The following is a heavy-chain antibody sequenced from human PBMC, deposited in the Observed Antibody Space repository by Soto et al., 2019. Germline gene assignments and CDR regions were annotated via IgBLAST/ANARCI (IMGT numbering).Heavy chain of an antibody. CDR1: GGSISSGGYS. V-gene: IGHV4-30-2*01. CDR3: ARTEFGTFDP. CDR2: IYHSGST. Sequence: PSETLSLTCAVSGGSISSGGYSWSWIRQPPGKGLEWIGYIYHSGSTYYNPSLKSRVTISVDRSKNQFSLKLSSVTAADTAVYYCARTEFGTFDPWGQGTLVTVSS. D-gene: IGHD1-7*01. J-gene: IGHJ5*02.